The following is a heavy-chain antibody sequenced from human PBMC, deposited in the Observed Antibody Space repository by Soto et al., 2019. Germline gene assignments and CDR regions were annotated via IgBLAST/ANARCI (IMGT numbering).Heavy chain of an antibody. V-gene: IGHV3-30*03. D-gene: IGHD1-1*01. CDR3: ATLAPPPPRAVGDY. CDR2: ISYDGSNK. CDR1: GFTFSSYG. Sequence: GGSLRLSCAASGFTFSSYGMHWVRQAPGKGLEWVAVISYDGSNKYYADSVKGRFTISRDNSKNTLYLQMNSLRAEDTAVYYWATLAPPPPRAVGDYWGQGTLVTASS. J-gene: IGHJ4*02.